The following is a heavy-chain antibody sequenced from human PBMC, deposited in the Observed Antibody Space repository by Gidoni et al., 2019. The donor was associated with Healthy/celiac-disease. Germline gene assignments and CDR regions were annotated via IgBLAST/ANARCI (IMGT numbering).Heavy chain of an antibody. D-gene: IGHD6-13*01. CDR2: IYYSGST. V-gene: IGHV4-39*01. J-gene: IGHJ6*02. CDR3: ARHGEYSSSWYEVLGGMDV. Sequence: QLQLQESGPGLVKPSETLSLTCTVTGGSISSSSYYWGWIRQPPGKGLEWIGSIYYSGSTYYNPSLKSRVTISVDTSKNQFSLKLSSVTAADTALYYCARHGEYSSSWYEVLGGMDVWGQGTTVTVSS. CDR1: GGSISSSSYY.